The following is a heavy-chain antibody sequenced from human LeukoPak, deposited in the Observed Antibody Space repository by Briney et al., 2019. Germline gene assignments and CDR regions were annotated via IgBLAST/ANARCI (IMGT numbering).Heavy chain of an antibody. CDR2: ISSSSSYI. D-gene: IGHD3-10*01. CDR3: ARSELGYNYYYMDV. CDR1: GFTFDDYA. V-gene: IGHV3-21*01. Sequence: GGSLRLSCAASGFTFDDYAMHWVRQAPGKGLEWVSSISSSSSYIYYADSVKGRFTISRDNAKKSLYLQMNSLRAEDTAVYYCARSELGYNYYYMDVWGKGTTVTISS. J-gene: IGHJ6*03.